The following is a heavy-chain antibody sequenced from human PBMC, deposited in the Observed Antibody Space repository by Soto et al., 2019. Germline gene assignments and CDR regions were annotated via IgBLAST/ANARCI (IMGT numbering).Heavy chain of an antibody. CDR3: ASIGRFRGSLQPLHPMDV. CDR2: ITSEGSNK. J-gene: IGHJ6*02. Sequence: QVQLVESGGGVVQPGRSLRLSCAASGFTFSSSAIQWVRQAPGKGLEWVAVITSEGSNKYYADSVKGRFTISRDNSKNTLYLQMNSLRAEDTAVYYCASIGRFRGSLQPLHPMDVWGQGTTVTVSS. D-gene: IGHD2-15*01. CDR1: GFTFSSSA. V-gene: IGHV3-30-3*01.